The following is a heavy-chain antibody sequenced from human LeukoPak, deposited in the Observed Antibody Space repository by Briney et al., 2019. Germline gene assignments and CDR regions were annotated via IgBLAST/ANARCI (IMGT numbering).Heavy chain of an antibody. CDR3: TRLVIAAAGTTTIEY. CDR2: IRSKANSYAT. Sequence: GGSLRLSCAASGFTFSGSAMHWVRQASGKGLEWVGRIRSKANSYATAYAASVKGRFTISRDDSKNTAYLQMNSLKTEDTAVYYCTRLVIAAAGTTTIEYWGQGTLVTVSS. CDR1: GFTFSGSA. J-gene: IGHJ4*02. D-gene: IGHD6-13*01. V-gene: IGHV3-73*01.